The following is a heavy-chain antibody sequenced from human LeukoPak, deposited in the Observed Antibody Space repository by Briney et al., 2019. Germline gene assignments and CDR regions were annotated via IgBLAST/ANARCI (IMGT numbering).Heavy chain of an antibody. Sequence: ASVKVSCKASGYTFTDHYMHWVRQAPGQGLEWMGWINPNSGITAYAQKFQGRVTITRDTSISTAYMELSSLRSEDTAVYYCAREDFYDSGSNDYWGQGTLVTVSS. V-gene: IGHV1-8*03. J-gene: IGHJ4*02. CDR3: AREDFYDSGSNDY. D-gene: IGHD3-22*01. CDR2: INPNSGIT. CDR1: GYTFTDHY.